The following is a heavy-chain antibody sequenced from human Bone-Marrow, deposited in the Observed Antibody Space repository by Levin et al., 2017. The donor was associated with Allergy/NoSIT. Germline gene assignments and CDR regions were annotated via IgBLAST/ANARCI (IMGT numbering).Heavy chain of an antibody. CDR3: AKDFQSSLSAFDS. CDR2: IIWNSGII. Sequence: HTGGSLRLSCVASGFIFDDYGMHWVRQAPGKGLEWVSGIIWNSGIIGYADSVKGRFTISRDNAKNSLYLQMNSLRAEDTALYYCAKDFQSSLSAFDSWGQGTLVTVSS. CDR1: GFIFDDYG. J-gene: IGHJ4*02. V-gene: IGHV3-9*01. D-gene: IGHD2-2*01.